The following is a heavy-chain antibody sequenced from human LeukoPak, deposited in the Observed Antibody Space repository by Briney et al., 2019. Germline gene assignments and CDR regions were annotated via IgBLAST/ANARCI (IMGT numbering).Heavy chain of an antibody. CDR3: ARTPLSSSSHFDY. Sequence: ASVKVSCKASGGTFSSYTISWVRQAPGQGLEWMGRIIPILGIANYAQKFQGRVTITADKSPSKTYTELSSLRSEDTAVYYCARTPLSSSSHFDYWGQGTLVTVSS. D-gene: IGHD6-6*01. CDR2: IIPILGIA. J-gene: IGHJ4*02. V-gene: IGHV1-69*02. CDR1: GGTFSSYT.